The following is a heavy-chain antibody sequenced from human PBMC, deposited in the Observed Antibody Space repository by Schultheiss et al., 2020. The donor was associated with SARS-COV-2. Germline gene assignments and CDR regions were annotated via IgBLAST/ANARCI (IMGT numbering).Heavy chain of an antibody. D-gene: IGHD5-12*01. Sequence: SQTLSLTCTVSGGSISSYYWGWIRQPPGKGLEWIGYIYYSGSTNYNPSLKSRVTISVDTSKNQFSLKLSSVTAADTAVYYCARGQGEATPSNWFDPWGQGALVTVSS. CDR1: GGSISSYY. CDR2: IYYSGST. J-gene: IGHJ5*02. CDR3: ARGQGEATPSNWFDP. V-gene: IGHV4-59*01.